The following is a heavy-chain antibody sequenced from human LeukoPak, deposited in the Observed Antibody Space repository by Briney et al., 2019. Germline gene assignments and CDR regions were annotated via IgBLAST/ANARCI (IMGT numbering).Heavy chain of an antibody. V-gene: IGHV3-11*01. J-gene: IGHJ4*02. D-gene: IGHD6-13*01. CDR2: ISSSGSTI. Sequence: GGSLRLSNAASGFTFSDYYMSWIRQAPGKGLKWVSYISSSGSTIYYADSVKGRFTISRDNAKNSLYLQMNSLRAEDTAVYYCARDRYSSSWYDYWGQGTLVTVSS. CDR1: GFTFSDYY. CDR3: ARDRYSSSWYDY.